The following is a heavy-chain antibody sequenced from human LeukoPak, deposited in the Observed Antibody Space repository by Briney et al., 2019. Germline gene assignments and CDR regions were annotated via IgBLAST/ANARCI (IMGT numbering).Heavy chain of an antibody. J-gene: IGHJ5*02. CDR3: ARLPVSQDSSSSASYFEVNFDP. V-gene: IGHV1-69*05. CDR1: GGTFSSYA. D-gene: IGHD3-10*01. CDR2: IIPIFGTA. Sequence: ASVKVSCKASGGTFSSYAISWVRQAPGQGLEWMGGIIPIFGTANYAQKFQGRVTMTTDTSTTTAYMELRSLRSDDTAVYYCARLPVSQDSSSSASYFEVNFDPWGQGTLVTVSS.